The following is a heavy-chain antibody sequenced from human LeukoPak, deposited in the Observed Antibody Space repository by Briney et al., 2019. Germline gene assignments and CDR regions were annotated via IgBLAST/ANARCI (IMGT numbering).Heavy chain of an antibody. V-gene: IGHV3-48*01. Sequence: GGSLRLSCAASGFTFSSNFAMNWVRQAPGKGLEWVSYISSASSNIYYADSVKGRFTISRDNAKNSLYLQMNSLRAADTAVYYCARATPYGQEFDYWGQGTLVTVSS. CDR2: ISSASSNI. D-gene: IGHD4-17*01. CDR3: ARATPYGQEFDY. J-gene: IGHJ4*02. CDR1: GFTFSSNFA.